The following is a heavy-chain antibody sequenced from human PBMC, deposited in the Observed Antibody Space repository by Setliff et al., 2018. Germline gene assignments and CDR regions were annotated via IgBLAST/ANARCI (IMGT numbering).Heavy chain of an antibody. V-gene: IGHV4-34*01. J-gene: IGHJ4*02. CDR2: INHRGST. Sequence: SETLSLTCAAYGGTFSDYYWTWIRQPPGKGLEWIGEINHRGSTNYNPSLKSRVTISVDTSKNQFSLKLSSVTAADTAVYYCARGRAGHSGHWGQGTLVTVSS. CDR1: GGTFSDYY. CDR3: ARGRAGHSGH. D-gene: IGHD6-19*01.